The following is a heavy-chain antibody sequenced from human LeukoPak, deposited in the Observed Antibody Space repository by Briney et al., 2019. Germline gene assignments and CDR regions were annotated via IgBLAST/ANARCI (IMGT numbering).Heavy chain of an antibody. V-gene: IGHV3-64*02. CDR1: GFRFSYHD. D-gene: IGHD1-14*01. CDR2: IGAAGAHT. Sequence: PGGSLRLSCAASGFRFSYHDMHWVRQAPGKGLEFVSSIGAAGAHTFYADSVKGRFTISRDNFQSTMYLQMDGLRPEDSAVYYCARELGRTKTGGFDIWGQGTVVTVSS. CDR3: ARELGRTKTGGFDI. J-gene: IGHJ3*02.